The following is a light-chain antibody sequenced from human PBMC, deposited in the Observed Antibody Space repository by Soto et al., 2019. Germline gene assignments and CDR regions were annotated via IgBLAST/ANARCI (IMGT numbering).Light chain of an antibody. CDR1: QSISSN. V-gene: IGKV1-39*01. Sequence: QVTLTTSSLSASVVDRVTITCRASQSISSNLNWYQQKPGKAPKLLIYAASNLQSGVPSTFSGSGSGTDFTLTISSLQPEDFATYYSQQSHSLPWTFGQGTKVDI. CDR2: AAS. CDR3: QQSHSLPWT. J-gene: IGKJ1*01.